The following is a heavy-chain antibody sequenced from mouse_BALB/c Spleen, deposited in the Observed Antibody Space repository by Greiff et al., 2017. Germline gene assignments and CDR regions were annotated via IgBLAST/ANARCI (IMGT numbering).Heavy chain of an antibody. D-gene: IGHD2-14*01. CDR3: ARDMGYDVTWFAY. CDR2: IYPGDGDT. Sequence: VQLQQSGAELARPGASVKLSCKASGYTFTSYWMQWVKQRPGQGLEWIGAIYPGDGDTRYTQKFKGKATLTADKSSSTAYMQLSSLASEDSAVYYCARDMGYDVTWFAYWGQGTLVTVSA. CDR1: GYTFTSYW. J-gene: IGHJ3*01. V-gene: IGHV1-87*01.